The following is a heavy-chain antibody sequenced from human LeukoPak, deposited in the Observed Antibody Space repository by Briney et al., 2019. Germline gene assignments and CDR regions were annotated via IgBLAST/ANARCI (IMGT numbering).Heavy chain of an antibody. J-gene: IGHJ3*02. Sequence: ASVKVSCKASGYTFTGYYMHWVRQAPGQGLEWMGGIIPIFGTANYAQKFQGRVTITADESTSTAYMELSSLRSEDTAVYYCARAGGSGWSPEDNAFDIWGQGTMVTVSS. CDR1: GYTFTGYY. CDR2: IIPIFGTA. V-gene: IGHV1-69*13. CDR3: ARAGGSGWSPEDNAFDI. D-gene: IGHD6-19*01.